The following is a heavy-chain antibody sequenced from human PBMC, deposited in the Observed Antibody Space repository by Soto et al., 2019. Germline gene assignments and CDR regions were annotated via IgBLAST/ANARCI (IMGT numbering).Heavy chain of an antibody. J-gene: IGHJ5*02. CDR3: ARDGLLVPSTGNYFDP. CDR1: GYTFAGYY. CDR2: INPNSGGT. D-gene: IGHD5-12*01. Sequence: QVQLVQSGAEVKKPGASVKVSCKASGYTFAGYYIHWVRQAPGQGLEWMGWINPNSGGTNYAQKFQGRVTMTRDTSISTAYMDLSRLTSDDTAMSYCARDGLLVPSTGNYFDPWGQGTLVTVSS. V-gene: IGHV1-2*02.